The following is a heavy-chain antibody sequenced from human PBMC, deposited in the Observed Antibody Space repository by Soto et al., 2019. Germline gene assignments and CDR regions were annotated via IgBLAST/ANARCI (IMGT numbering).Heavy chain of an antibody. CDR1: GYTFTDYA. CDR2: MNAGVGNT. Sequence: ASVKVSCKASGYTFTDYALHWGRQAPGQRLEWMGWMNAGVGNTLYSQKFQGRITITRDTSASTAYMELNSLKSEDTAIYYCARDTGYPFGLLNYWGPGTLVLVSS. D-gene: IGHD5-18*01. V-gene: IGHV1-3*01. J-gene: IGHJ4*02. CDR3: ARDTGYPFGLLNY.